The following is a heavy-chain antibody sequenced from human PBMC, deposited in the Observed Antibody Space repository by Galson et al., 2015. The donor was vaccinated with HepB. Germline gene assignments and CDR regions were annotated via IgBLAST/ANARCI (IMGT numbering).Heavy chain of an antibody. Sequence: SLRLSCAASGFTFSSYGMHWVRQAPGKGLEWVAVISYDGSNKYYADSVKGRFTISRDNSKNTLYLQMNSLRAEDTAVYYCAKASGGYYYDSSGYLGAFDIWGQGTMVTVSS. CDR3: AKASGGYYYDSSGYLGAFDI. D-gene: IGHD3-22*01. CDR1: GFTFSSYG. V-gene: IGHV3-30*18. J-gene: IGHJ3*02. CDR2: ISYDGSNK.